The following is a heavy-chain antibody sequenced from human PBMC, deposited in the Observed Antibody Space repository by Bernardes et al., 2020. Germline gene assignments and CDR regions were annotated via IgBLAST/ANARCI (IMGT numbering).Heavy chain of an antibody. J-gene: IGHJ5*02. CDR3: AKDVPYTGGAVIAH. Sequence: GGSLRLSCEASGLIFSDAWMTWVRQAPGKGLEWVGHIRRNVDGGTTDYAAHVKGRFTISRDDSKDALYLQMNGLQTEDTALYYCAKDVPYTGGAVIAHWGQGIQVTVSS. CDR2: IRRNVDGGTT. CDR1: GLIFSDAW. D-gene: IGHD3-16*01. V-gene: IGHV3-15*07.